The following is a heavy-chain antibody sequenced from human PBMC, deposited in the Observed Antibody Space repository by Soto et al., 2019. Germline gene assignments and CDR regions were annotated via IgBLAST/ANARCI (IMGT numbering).Heavy chain of an antibody. D-gene: IGHD3-22*01. CDR3: AREAKTYYYDSSGYSPVDP. J-gene: IGHJ5*02. CDR2: IYYSGST. Sequence: SETLSLTCTVSGGSISSGDYYWSWIRQPPGKGLEWIGYIYYSGSTYYNPSLKSRVTISVDTSKNQFSLKLSSVTAADTAVYYCAREAKTYYYDSSGYSPVDPWGQGTLVTVSS. V-gene: IGHV4-30-4*01. CDR1: GGSISSGDYY.